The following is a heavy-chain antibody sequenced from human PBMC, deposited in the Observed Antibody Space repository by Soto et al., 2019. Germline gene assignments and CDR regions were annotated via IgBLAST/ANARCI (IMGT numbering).Heavy chain of an antibody. J-gene: IGHJ4*02. CDR3: ARQGGRMVSIDY. D-gene: IGHD2-8*01. V-gene: IGHV5-51*01. CDR1: GYGFTTVC. Sequence: PGASLKVSCTASGYGFTTVCAGWLRKMPGKGLEWMAIINPADSDTRYSPSFQGQVTISVDKSITTAYLQWSSLKASDTAMYYCARQGGRMVSIDYWGQGTQVTVSS. CDR2: INPADSDT.